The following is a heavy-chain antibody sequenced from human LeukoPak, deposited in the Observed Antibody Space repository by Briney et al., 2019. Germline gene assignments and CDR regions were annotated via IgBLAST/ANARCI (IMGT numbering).Heavy chain of an antibody. J-gene: IGHJ1*01. V-gene: IGHV3-23*01. CDR1: GFTFSSYA. CDR3: AKASTESGYSSGWHLGDAEYFQH. CDR2: ISGSGGST. Sequence: PGGSLRLSCAASGFTFSSYAMSWVRQAPGKGLEWVSAISGSGGSTYYADSVKGRFTISRDNSKNTLYLQMNSLRAEDTAVYYCAKASTESGYSSGWHLGDAEYFQHWGQGTLVTVSS. D-gene: IGHD6-19*01.